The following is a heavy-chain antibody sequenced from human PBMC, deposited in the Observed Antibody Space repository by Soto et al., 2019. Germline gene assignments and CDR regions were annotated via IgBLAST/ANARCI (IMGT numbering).Heavy chain of an antibody. J-gene: IGHJ5*02. CDR1: GGTFSSYA. Sequence: SVKVSCKASGGTFSSYAISWVRQAPGQGLEWMGGIIPIFGTANYAQKFQGRVTITADKSTSTAFMELSSLRSEDTAVYYCARDPLSHCSSTSCSLAGWFDPWGQGTLVTVSS. D-gene: IGHD2-2*01. CDR2: IIPIFGTA. CDR3: ARDPLSHCSSTSCSLAGWFDP. V-gene: IGHV1-69*06.